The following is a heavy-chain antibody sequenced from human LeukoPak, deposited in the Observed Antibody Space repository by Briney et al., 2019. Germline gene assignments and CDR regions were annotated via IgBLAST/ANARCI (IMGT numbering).Heavy chain of an antibody. Sequence: GGSLRLSCSASGFTFSTYAMHWVRQAPGKGLEYVSAISSNGGNAYYADSAKGRFTISRDNSKDTLYLQMASLRPEDTALYYCVKDTYSSSWAAFDYWGRGTLVTVSS. CDR1: GFTFSTYA. V-gene: IGHV3-64D*06. CDR3: VKDTYSSSWAAFDY. J-gene: IGHJ4*02. D-gene: IGHD6-13*01. CDR2: ISSNGGNA.